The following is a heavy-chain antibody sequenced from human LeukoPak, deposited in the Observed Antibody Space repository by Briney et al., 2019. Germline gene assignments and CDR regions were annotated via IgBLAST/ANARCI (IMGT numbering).Heavy chain of an antibody. CDR2: ISYDGSNK. V-gene: IGHV3-30*03. CDR3: ARGYSSDWSLETFDY. Sequence: GGSLRLSCAASGFIFSTFGMHWVRQAPGKGLEWVALISYDGSNKYYADSVKGRFTISRDNSKNTLYLQMNSLRDEDTAVYYCARGYSSDWSLETFDYWGQGTLVTVSS. J-gene: IGHJ4*02. CDR1: GFIFSTFG. D-gene: IGHD6-19*01.